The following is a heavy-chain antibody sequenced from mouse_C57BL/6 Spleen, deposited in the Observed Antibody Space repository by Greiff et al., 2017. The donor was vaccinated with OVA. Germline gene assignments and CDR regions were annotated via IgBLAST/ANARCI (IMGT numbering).Heavy chain of an antibody. CDR3: ARVYDDPWFAY. V-gene: IGHV1-59*01. CDR2: IDPSDSYT. Sequence: QVQLQQPGAELVRPGTSVKLSCKASGYTFTSYWMHWVKQRPGQGLEWIGVIDPSDSYTNYNQKFKGKATLTVDTSSSTAYMQLSSLTSEDAAVDDCARVYDDPWFAYWGQGTLVTVSA. D-gene: IGHD2-3*01. CDR1: GYTFTSYW. J-gene: IGHJ3*01.